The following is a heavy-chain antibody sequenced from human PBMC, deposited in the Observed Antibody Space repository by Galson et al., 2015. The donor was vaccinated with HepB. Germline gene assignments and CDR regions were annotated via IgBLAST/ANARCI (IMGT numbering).Heavy chain of an antibody. V-gene: IGHV3-33*01. CDR1: GFTFSSYG. CDR3: ARDVSVYGDFGVDP. Sequence: SLRLSCAASGFTFSSYGMYWVRQAPGKGLEWVAYIWYDGSNKYYEDSVKGRFTISRDNSKNTLYLQMNSLRAEDTAVYYCARDVSVYGDFGVDPWGQGTLVTVSS. D-gene: IGHD4-17*01. J-gene: IGHJ5*02. CDR2: IWYDGSNK.